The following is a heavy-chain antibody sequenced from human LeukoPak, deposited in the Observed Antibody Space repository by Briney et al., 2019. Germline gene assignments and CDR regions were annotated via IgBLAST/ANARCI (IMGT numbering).Heavy chain of an antibody. D-gene: IGHD3-10*01. J-gene: IGHJ4*02. CDR1: SGSMTNSSYY. CDR3: ATTNVLLWFGELSKTAYFDY. V-gene: IGHV4-39*07. Sequence: SETLSLTCSVSSGSMTNSSYYYSWVRLPPGTGLEWVGSIYYTGSTYYNPSLKSRLTISIDTSKNQFSLNLTSVTAADTAVYYCATTNVLLWFGELSKTAYFDYWGQGTLVTVSS. CDR2: IYYTGST.